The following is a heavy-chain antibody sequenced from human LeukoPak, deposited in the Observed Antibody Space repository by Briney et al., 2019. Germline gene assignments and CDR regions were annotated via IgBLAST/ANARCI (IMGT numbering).Heavy chain of an antibody. Sequence: SGGSLRLSCAASGFSFSSYDMYWVRQAPGKGLEWVAVISYDGSEKYYGDSVKGRFTISRDNSKNTLYLQMNSLRAEDTAVYYCAKDLDSSGYYLPGHWGQGTLVTVSS. V-gene: IGHV3-30*18. J-gene: IGHJ4*02. CDR1: GFSFSSYD. CDR2: ISYDGSEK. CDR3: AKDLDSSGYYLPGH. D-gene: IGHD3-22*01.